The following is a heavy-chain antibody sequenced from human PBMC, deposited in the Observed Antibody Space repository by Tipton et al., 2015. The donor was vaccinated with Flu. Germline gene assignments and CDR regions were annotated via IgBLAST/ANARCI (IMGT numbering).Heavy chain of an antibody. V-gene: IGHV6-1*01. Sequence: LVQSSQTLSLTCAISGDSVSSNSAAWNWIRQSSSRGLEWLGRTYYRSKWYNDYAVSVKSRININPDTSKHQFSLLLNTVTPEDTAVYYCVSWNSSSKWFSPWGRGTLVTVSS. CDR3: VSWNSSSKWFSP. CDR2: TYYRSKWYN. CDR1: GDSVSSNSAA. J-gene: IGHJ5*02. D-gene: IGHD6-13*01.